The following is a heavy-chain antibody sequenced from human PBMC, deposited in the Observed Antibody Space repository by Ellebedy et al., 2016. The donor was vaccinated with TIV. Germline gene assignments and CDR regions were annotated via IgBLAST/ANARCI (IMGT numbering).Heavy chain of an antibody. V-gene: IGHV3-49*03. D-gene: IGHD6-13*01. J-gene: IGHJ5*02. CDR1: GFIFEDYA. Sequence: PGGSLRLSCATSGFIFEDYAVTWFRQAPGKGLEWVGFIRSKVYAGTTEYAASVKGRFTISRDDSKSIAYLQMNSLKIEDTAVYYCTRDPRTVAAGIWWFDPWGRGTQVTVSS. CDR3: TRDPRTVAAGIWWFDP. CDR2: IRSKVYAGTT.